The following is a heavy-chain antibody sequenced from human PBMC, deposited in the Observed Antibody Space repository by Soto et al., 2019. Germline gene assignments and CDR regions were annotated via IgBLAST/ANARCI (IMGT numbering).Heavy chain of an antibody. Sequence: QVQLVQSGAEVKKPGSSVKVSCKASGGTFSSYAISWVRQAPGQGLEWMGGIIPIFGTANYAQKFQGRVTITADESTSTAYMELCSLRSEDTAVYYCARDPGYCSGGSCYGGYYYYGMDVWGQGTTVTVSS. CDR2: IIPIFGTA. J-gene: IGHJ6*02. CDR1: GGTFSSYA. V-gene: IGHV1-69*01. CDR3: ARDPGYCSGGSCYGGYYYYGMDV. D-gene: IGHD2-15*01.